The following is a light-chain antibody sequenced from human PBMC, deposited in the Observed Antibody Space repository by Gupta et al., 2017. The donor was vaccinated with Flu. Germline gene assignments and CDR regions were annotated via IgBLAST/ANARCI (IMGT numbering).Light chain of an antibody. CDR3: QQLNSYPPR. CDR1: QGIANY. V-gene: IGKV1-9*01. Sequence: DTPLTPSPSFLSASVGDRVTITCRASQGIANYLAWYQQMPGKAPKLLLYAASTLQRGVPSRFSGSGSGTEFTLTISSLQPEDFATYYCQQLNSYPPRFGGGTKVEIK. J-gene: IGKJ4*01. CDR2: AAS.